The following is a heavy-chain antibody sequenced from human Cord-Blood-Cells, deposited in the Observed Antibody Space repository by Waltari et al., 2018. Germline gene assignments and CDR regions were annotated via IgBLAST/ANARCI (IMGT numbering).Heavy chain of an antibody. Sequence: EVQLLESGGGLVQPGGSLRLSCAASGFTFSSYAMSWCRQAPGKGLEWCSAISGSGGSTYYADSVKGRFTISRDNSKNTLYLQMNSLRAEDTAVYYCAVVVTAIRGFDPWGQGTLVTVSS. D-gene: IGHD2-21*02. CDR3: AVVVTAIRGFDP. CDR1: GFTFSSYA. V-gene: IGHV3-23*01. CDR2: ISGSGGST. J-gene: IGHJ5*02.